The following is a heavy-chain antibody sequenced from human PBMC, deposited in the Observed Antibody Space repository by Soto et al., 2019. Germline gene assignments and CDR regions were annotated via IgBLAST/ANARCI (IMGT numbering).Heavy chain of an antibody. CDR2: INPSGGST. Sequence: ASVKVSCKASGYTFTSYYMHWVRQAPGQGLEWMGIINPSGGSTSYAQKFQGRVTMTRDTSTSTVYMELSSLRSEDTAVYYRARGAPPLYCSGGSCYYYYGMDVWGQGTTVTVSS. CDR1: GYTFTSYY. J-gene: IGHJ6*02. D-gene: IGHD2-15*01. CDR3: ARGAPPLYCSGGSCYYYYGMDV. V-gene: IGHV1-46*01.